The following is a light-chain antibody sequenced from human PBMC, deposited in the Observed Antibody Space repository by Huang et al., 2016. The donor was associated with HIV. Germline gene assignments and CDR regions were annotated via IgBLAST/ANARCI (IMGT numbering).Light chain of an antibody. CDR1: QSVSSSY. Sequence: EIVLTQSPGTLSLSPGERATLSCRARQSVSSSYLAWYQQKPGQAPRLLIYGASSRATGSPDRISGSGSGTDFTLTISRLEPEDFAVYYCQQYGSSPRTFGQGTKVEIK. J-gene: IGKJ1*01. CDR2: GAS. V-gene: IGKV3-20*01. CDR3: QQYGSSPRT.